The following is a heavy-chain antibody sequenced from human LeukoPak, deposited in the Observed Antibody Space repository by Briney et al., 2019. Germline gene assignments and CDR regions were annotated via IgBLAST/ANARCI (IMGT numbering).Heavy chain of an antibody. CDR1: GFTFSSYG. CDR2: ISYDGSNK. D-gene: IGHD5-24*01. Sequence: GGSLRLSCAASGFTFSSYGMHWVRQAPGKGLEWVAVISYDGSNKYYADSVEGRFTISRDNSKNTLYLQMNSLRAEDTAVYYCAKSKGGYNYDYWGQGTLVTVSS. CDR3: AKSKGGYNYDY. J-gene: IGHJ4*02. V-gene: IGHV3-30*18.